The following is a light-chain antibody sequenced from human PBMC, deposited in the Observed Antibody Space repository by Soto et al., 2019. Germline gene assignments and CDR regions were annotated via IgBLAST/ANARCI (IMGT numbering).Light chain of an antibody. CDR2: KVS. CDR3: RQGTHWPPYT. Sequence: DVVMTQSPLSLPVTLGQPASISCRSSQSLVHSDGKTYLNWFQQRPGQSPRRLIYKVSNRDSGVQDRFSGRGSGTDFTLEIRRVEGEDVGVYYCRQGTHWPPYTFGQGTKLEIK. CDR1: QSLVHSDGKTY. V-gene: IGKV2-30*02. J-gene: IGKJ2*01.